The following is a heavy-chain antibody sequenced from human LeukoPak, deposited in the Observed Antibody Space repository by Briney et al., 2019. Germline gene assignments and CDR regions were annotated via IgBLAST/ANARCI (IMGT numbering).Heavy chain of an antibody. Sequence: SETLSLTCTVSGGSISSGSYYWSWIRQPAGKGLEWIGRIYTSGSTNYNPSLKSRVTISVDTSKNQFSLKLSSVTAADTAVYYCARESGYYDSSGGWYFDYWGQGTLVTVSS. CDR1: GGSISSGSYY. D-gene: IGHD3-22*01. J-gene: IGHJ4*02. CDR3: ARESGYYDSSGGWYFDY. V-gene: IGHV4-61*02. CDR2: IYTSGST.